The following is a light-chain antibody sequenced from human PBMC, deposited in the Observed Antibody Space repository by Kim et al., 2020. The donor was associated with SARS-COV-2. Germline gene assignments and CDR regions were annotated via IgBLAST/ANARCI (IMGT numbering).Light chain of an antibody. V-gene: IGLV4-69*01. CDR1: SGHSSYA. CDR3: QTWGTGIVV. J-gene: IGLJ2*01. CDR2: VNSDGSH. Sequence: ASVKLTCTLSSGHSSYAIAWHQQQPEKGPRYLMKVNSDGSHSKGDGIPDRFSGSSSGAERFLTISSLQSEDEADYYCQTWGTGIVVFGGGTADRP.